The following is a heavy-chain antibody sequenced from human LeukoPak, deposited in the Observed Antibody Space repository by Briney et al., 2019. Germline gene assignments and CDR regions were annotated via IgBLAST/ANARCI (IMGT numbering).Heavy chain of an antibody. CDR3: AKPPPWTDTFDI. CDR2: ISGSGGST. J-gene: IGHJ3*02. Sequence: GGSLRLSCAASGVTFSSYAMSWVRQPPGKGLEWVAAISGSGGSTYYADSVKGRFTIPRDTSKTTLYLQMTSLRPEDTAVYYCAKPPPWTDTFDIWGQATIVTASS. CDR1: GVTFSSYA. V-gene: IGHV3-23*01. D-gene: IGHD3/OR15-3a*01.